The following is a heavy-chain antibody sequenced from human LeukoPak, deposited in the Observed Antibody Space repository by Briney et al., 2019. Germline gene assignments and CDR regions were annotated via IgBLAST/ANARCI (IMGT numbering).Heavy chain of an antibody. D-gene: IGHD3-9*01. V-gene: IGHV3-21*01. CDR2: ISSSSSYI. J-gene: IGHJ4*02. Sequence: GGSLRLSCAASGFTFSSYSMNWVRQAPGKGLEWVSSISSSSSYIYYADSVKGRFTISRDNAKNSLYLQMNSLRAEDTAVYYCASERDILTGFDYWGQGTLVIVSS. CDR3: ASERDILTGFDY. CDR1: GFTFSSYS.